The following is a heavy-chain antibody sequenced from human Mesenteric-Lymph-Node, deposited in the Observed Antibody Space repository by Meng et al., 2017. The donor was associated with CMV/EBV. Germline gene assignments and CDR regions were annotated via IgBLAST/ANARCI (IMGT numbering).Heavy chain of an antibody. D-gene: IGHD6-19*01. CDR1: GYNMNSYS. CDR2: INTGNGKT. Sequence: QPSGYNMNSYSIHWVRQGPGQGPEWMGWINTGNGKTQYSQKFQGRVTITRETSASTAYMDLSSLTSEDTAVYYCVRDITLGGTRDYWGQGTLVTVSS. V-gene: IGHV1-3*04. J-gene: IGHJ4*02. CDR3: VRDITLGGTRDY.